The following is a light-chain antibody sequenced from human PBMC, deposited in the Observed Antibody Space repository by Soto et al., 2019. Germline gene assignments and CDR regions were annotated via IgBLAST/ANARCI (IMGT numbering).Light chain of an antibody. V-gene: IGKV3-11*01. CDR3: KKRSNWQIT. CDR1: QSVSSN. CDR2: DAY. J-gene: IGKJ5*01. Sequence: ETVLTQSPATFSFSKGDRSTLPCRASQSVSSNKLAWYQQKPGQAPRLLIYDAYNRATGIPARFSGSGSGTDFTLTIRSIEPEDFAVYYCKKRSNWQITLGKGQRRALK.